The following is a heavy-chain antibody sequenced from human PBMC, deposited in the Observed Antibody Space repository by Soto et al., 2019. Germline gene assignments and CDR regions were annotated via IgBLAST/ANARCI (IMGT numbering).Heavy chain of an antibody. J-gene: IGHJ4*02. D-gene: IGHD2-2*01. V-gene: IGHV4-34*01. CDR1: GGSFSGYY. CDR2: INHSGST. Sequence: PSETLSLTCAVYGGSFSGYYWSWIRQPPGKGLEWIGEINHSGSTNYNPSLKSRVTISVDTSKNQFSLKLSSVTAADTAVYYCARGHTGYQPQKPTEEYYFDYWGQGTLVTVSS. CDR3: ARGHTGYQPQKPTEEYYFDY.